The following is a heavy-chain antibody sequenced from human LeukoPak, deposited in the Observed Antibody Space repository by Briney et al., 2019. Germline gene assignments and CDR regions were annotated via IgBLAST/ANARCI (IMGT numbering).Heavy chain of an antibody. CDR3: ARGDCSSTICYSPMDV. D-gene: IGHD2-2*01. CDR2: IYYSGST. CDR1: GDSISSSSHY. Sequence: SETLSLTCTVSGDSISSSSHYWDWIRQPPGKGLEWIGTIYYSGSTYYNPSLKSRVTISVDTSKNQFSLKVNSVTAADTALYYCARGDCSSTICYSPMDVWGKGTTVTVSS. V-gene: IGHV4-39*07. J-gene: IGHJ6*03.